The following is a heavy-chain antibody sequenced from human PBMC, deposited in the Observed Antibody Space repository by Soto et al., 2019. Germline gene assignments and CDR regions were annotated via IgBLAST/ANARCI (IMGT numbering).Heavy chain of an antibody. V-gene: IGHV4-31*03. Sequence: SETLSLTCSVSGGSSSSCDYYWSWIRQHPGKGLEWIGYIYHIGGGYENPSLKSRLKMSVDTSKNQSSLNLTSVTAADTAVYYCARHETWGSVWIDTWSPRTLVTVSS. CDR2: IYHIGGG. J-gene: IGHJ5*02. CDR3: ARHETWGSVWIDT. CDR1: GGSSSSCDYY. D-gene: IGHD7-27*01.